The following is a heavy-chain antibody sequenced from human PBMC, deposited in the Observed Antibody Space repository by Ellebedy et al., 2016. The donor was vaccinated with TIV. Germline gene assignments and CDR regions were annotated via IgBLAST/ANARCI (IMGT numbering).Heavy chain of an antibody. CDR2: IYYGGNT. CDR1: GGSFSGYY. J-gene: IGHJ2*01. V-gene: IGHV4-34*01. D-gene: IGHD3/OR15-3a*01. CDR3: ARNVLIFTFDKWYSDL. Sequence: SQTLSLTCAVYGGSFSGYYWSWIRQPPGKGLEWIGTIYYGGNTYYNPSLKSRVTISVDTSKNQFSLELNSVTAADTAVYYCARNVLIFTFDKWYSDLWGRGTLVTVSS.